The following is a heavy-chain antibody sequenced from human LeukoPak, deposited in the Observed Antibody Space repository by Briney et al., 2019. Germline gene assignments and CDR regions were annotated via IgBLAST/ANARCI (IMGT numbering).Heavy chain of an antibody. D-gene: IGHD6-19*01. Sequence: GGSLRLSCAASGFTLNNYWMHWVRQPPGKGLLWVSRINSDGSSTSYADSVKGRFTISRDNAKNTLYLQMSSLRAEDTAVYYCARDIAVGGVGMDFWGQGALVAVSS. CDR2: INSDGSST. CDR3: ARDIAVGGVGMDF. V-gene: IGHV3-74*01. J-gene: IGHJ4*02. CDR1: GFTLNNYW.